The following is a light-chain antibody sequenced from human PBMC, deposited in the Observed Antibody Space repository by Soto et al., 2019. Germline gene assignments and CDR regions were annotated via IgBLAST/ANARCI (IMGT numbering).Light chain of an antibody. CDR1: QTVSSNY. J-gene: IGKJ5*01. V-gene: IGKV3-20*01. CDR3: QQYANSPIT. Sequence: EIILTQSPATLSLSPGERSTLSCRASQTVSSNYLAWCQQRPGQAPRLLIYGASTRAAGIPDRFSGSGSGTDFTLTINRLEPEDFAVYYCQQYANSPITFGQGTRLEIK. CDR2: GAS.